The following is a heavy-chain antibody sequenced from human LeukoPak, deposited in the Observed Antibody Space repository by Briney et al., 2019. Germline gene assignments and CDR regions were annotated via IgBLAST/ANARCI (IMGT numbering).Heavy chain of an antibody. CDR2: IYPGDSDT. V-gene: IGHV5-51*01. CDR1: GYSFTSYW. J-gene: IGHJ6*02. D-gene: IGHD5-12*01. CDR3: ARNIVATSYYYGMDV. Sequence: GESLKISCKGSGYSFTSYWIGWVRQMPGKGLEWMGIIYPGDSDTRYSPSFQGQVTISADKSISTAYLQWSSLKASDTAMYYCARNIVATSYYYGMDVWGQGTSVTVSS.